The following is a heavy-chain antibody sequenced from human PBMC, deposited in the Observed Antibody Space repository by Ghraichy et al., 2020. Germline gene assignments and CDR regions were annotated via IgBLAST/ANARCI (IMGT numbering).Heavy chain of an antibody. CDR2: ISSSGGAT. D-gene: IGHD2-15*01. J-gene: IGHJ6*02. V-gene: IGHV3-23*01. CDR3: ATDYCRGGSCPGRYYPHGLEV. CDR1: GFTFTNYA. Sequence: GGSLRLSCVASGFTFTNYAMSWVRQAPGKGLEGVSVISSSGGATYYADSVKGRFTISRDNSQNTLYLQMNSLRAEDTAVFYCATDYCRGGSCPGRYYPHGLEVWGQGTTVTVSS.